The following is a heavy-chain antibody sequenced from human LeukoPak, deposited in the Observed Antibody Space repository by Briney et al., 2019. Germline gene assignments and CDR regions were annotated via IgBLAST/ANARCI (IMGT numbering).Heavy chain of an antibody. CDR1: GFTFSSYA. D-gene: IGHD3-10*01. CDR2: ISYDGSNK. J-gene: IGHJ4*02. V-gene: IGHV3-30-3*01. CDR3: ARPKSMVRGVIIRGRDY. Sequence: GSLRLSCAASGFTFSSYAMHWVRQAPGKGLEWVAVISYDGSNKYYADSVKGRFTISRDNSKNTLYLQMNSLRAEDTAVYYCARPKSMVRGVIIRGRDYWGQGTLVTVSS.